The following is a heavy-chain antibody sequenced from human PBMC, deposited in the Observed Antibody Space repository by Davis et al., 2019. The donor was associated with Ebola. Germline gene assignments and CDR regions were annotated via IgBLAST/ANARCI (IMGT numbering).Heavy chain of an antibody. D-gene: IGHD3-10*01. CDR2: INPHNGNT. Sequence: AASVKVSCKASGYTFTSYGITWVRQAPGQGLEWMGWINPHNGNTNYAQNVQGRVTMTTDTSASTTYMALSSLRSEDTAVYYCARALTWFGELLYLPNWFDPWGQGTLVTVSS. V-gene: IGHV1-18*04. CDR3: ARALTWFGELLYLPNWFDP. CDR1: GYTFTSYG. J-gene: IGHJ5*02.